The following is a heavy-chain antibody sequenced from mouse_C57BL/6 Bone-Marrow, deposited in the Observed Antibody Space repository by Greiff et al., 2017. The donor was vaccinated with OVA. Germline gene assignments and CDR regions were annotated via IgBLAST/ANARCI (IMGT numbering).Heavy chain of an antibody. J-gene: IGHJ4*01. CDR3: AREVSTLDY. D-gene: IGHD1-1*01. CDR2: ISDGGSYT. CDR1: GFTFSSYA. V-gene: IGHV5-4*01. Sequence: EVQGVESGGGLVKPGGSLKLSCAASGFTFSSYAMSWVRQTPEKRLEWVATISDGGSYTYYPDNVKGRFTISRDNAKNNLYLQMSHLKSEDTAMYYCAREVSTLDYWGQGTSVTVSS.